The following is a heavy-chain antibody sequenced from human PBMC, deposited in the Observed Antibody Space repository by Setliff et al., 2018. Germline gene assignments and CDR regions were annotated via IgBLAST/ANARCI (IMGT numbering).Heavy chain of an antibody. V-gene: IGHV4-4*07. J-gene: IGHJ5*02. CDR3: ARERTIFGILVISGWVDP. CDR2: VSASGST. CDR1: GASISDYY. Sequence: PSETLSLTCTVSGASISDYYWTWIRQPAGKELEWIGRVSASGSTTYNPSLKSRVTMSVDTSRNQISLNLTSVTAADTAMYYCARERTIFGILVISGWVDPWGQGTVGTVPQ. D-gene: IGHD3-3*01.